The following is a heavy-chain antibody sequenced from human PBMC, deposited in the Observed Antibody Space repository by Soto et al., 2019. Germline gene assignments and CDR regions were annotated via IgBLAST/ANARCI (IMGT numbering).Heavy chain of an antibody. D-gene: IGHD3-22*01. CDR3: ARGLYNYDSSGYSGN. Sequence: GGSLRLSCAASGFTFSSYSMNWVRQAPGKGLEWVSSISSSSSYIYYADSVKGRFTISRDNAKNSLYLQMNSLRAEDTAVYYCARGLYNYDSSGYSGNWGKGPRVPVSP. CDR1: GFTFSSYS. V-gene: IGHV3-21*01. CDR2: ISSSSSYI. J-gene: IGHJ4*02.